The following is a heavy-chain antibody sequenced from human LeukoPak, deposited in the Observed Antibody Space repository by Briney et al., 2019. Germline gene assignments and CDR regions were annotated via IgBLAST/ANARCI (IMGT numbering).Heavy chain of an antibody. J-gene: IGHJ5*02. CDR3: ARGLYSSSWSANWFDP. CDR2: INHSGST. D-gene: IGHD6-13*01. CDR1: GGSFSGYY. V-gene: IGHV4-34*01. Sequence: PSETLSLTCAVYGGSFSGYYWSWIRQPPGKGLEWIGEINHSGSTNYNPSLKSRVTISVDTSKNQFSLKLSCVTAADTAVYYCARGLYSSSWSANWFDPWGQGTLVTVSS.